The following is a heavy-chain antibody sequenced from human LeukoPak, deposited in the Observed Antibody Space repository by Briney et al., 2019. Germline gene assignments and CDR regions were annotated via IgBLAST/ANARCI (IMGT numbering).Heavy chain of an antibody. CDR1: GGSISSGDYY. CDR3: ARALGYCSGGSCTRGYNWFDP. Sequence: SQTLSLTCTVSGGSISSGDYYWSWIRQPPGKGLEWIGSIYYGGSTYYNPSLKSRVTISVDTSMNQFSLELSFVTTADTAVYYCARALGYCSGGSCTRGYNWFDPWGQGTLVTVPS. V-gene: IGHV4-39*01. J-gene: IGHJ5*02. CDR2: IYYGGST. D-gene: IGHD2-15*01.